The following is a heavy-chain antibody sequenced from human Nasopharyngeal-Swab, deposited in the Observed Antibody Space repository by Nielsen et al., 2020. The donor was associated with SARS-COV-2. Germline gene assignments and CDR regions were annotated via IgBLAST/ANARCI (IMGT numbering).Heavy chain of an antibody. J-gene: IGHJ4*02. V-gene: IGHV3-23*01. D-gene: IGHD3-10*01. Sequence: VRQAPGKGLEWVSGISASGGSTYYADSVKGRFTISRDNSKNTLYLQMNGLRAEDTAVYYCARDEGKGRYYGSGSPTLDYWGQGTLVTVSS. CDR2: ISASGGST. CDR3: ARDEGKGRYYGSGSPTLDY.